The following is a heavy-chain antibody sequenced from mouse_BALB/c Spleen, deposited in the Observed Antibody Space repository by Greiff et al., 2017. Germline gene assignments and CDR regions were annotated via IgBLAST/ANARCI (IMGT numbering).Heavy chain of an antibody. CDR2: IDPANGNT. Sequence: VQLQQSGAELVKPGASVKLSCTASGFNIKDTYMHWVKQRPEQGLEWIGRIDPANGNTKYDPKFQGKATITADTSSNTAYLQLSSLTSEDTAVYYCARGGDYDGYFDVWGAGTTVTVSS. CDR1: GFNIKDTY. CDR3: ARGGDYDGYFDV. V-gene: IGHV14-3*02. D-gene: IGHD2-4*01. J-gene: IGHJ1*01.